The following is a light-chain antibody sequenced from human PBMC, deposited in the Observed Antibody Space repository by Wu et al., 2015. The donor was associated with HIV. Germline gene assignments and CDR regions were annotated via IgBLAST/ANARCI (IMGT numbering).Light chain of an antibody. Sequence: EIVLTQSPGTLSLYAGKRATLSCRASQSVSSSYIAWYQQKPGQAPRLLIYGASNRAADIPDRFSGSGSGTDFTLTISRLEPEDSAVYYCHQYGSGYLYRFGQGTKLEIK. V-gene: IGKV3-20*01. CDR2: GAS. CDR1: QSVSSSY. J-gene: IGKJ2*03. CDR3: HQYGSGYLYR.